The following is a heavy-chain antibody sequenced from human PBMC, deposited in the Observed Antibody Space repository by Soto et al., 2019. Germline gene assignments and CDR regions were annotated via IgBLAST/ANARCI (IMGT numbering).Heavy chain of an antibody. D-gene: IGHD6-19*01. J-gene: IGHJ1*01. Sequence: GGSLRLSCAASGFTFSSYGMHWVRQAPGKGLEWVAVISYDGSNKYYADSVKGRFTISRDNSKNTLYLQMNSLGAEDTAVYYCAKDPRRIAVAVRGGVYFQHWGQGTLVTVSS. V-gene: IGHV3-30*18. CDR3: AKDPRRIAVAVRGGVYFQH. CDR2: ISYDGSNK. CDR1: GFTFSSYG.